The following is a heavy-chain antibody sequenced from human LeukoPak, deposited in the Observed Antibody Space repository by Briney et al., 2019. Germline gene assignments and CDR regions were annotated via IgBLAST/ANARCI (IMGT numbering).Heavy chain of an antibody. CDR2: ISAYNGNT. V-gene: IGHV1-18*01. CDR1: GYTFTSNG. CDR3: ARALWFGENWFDP. J-gene: IGHJ5*02. D-gene: IGHD3-10*01. Sequence: ASVKVSCKASGYTFTSNGISWVRQAPGQGLEWMGWISAYNGNTNYEQKLQGRVTMTTDTSTSTAYMELRSLRSDDTAVYYCARALWFGENWFDPWGQGTLVTVSS.